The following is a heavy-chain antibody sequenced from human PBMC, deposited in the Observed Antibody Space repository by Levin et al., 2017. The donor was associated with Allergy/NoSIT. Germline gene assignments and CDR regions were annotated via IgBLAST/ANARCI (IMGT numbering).Heavy chain of an antibody. Sequence: GGSLRLSCAASGFTFSSYSMNWVRQAPGKGLEWVSSISSSSSYIYYADSVKGRFTISRDNAKNSLYLQRNSLRAEDTAVYYCEKSSHYDILTGYDLWGQGTLVTVS. V-gene: IGHV3-21*01. D-gene: IGHD3-9*01. J-gene: IGHJ4*02. CDR3: EKSSHYDILTGYDL. CDR1: GFTFSSYS. CDR2: ISSSSSYI.